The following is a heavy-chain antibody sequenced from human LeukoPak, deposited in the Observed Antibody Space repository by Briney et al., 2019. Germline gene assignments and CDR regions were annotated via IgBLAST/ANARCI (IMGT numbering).Heavy chain of an antibody. CDR3: ASGYSSDRWRGWFDP. CDR2: IYYSGST. V-gene: IGHV4-39*07. J-gene: IGHJ5*02. D-gene: IGHD6-19*01. Sequence: PSETLSLTCTVSGGFISSSSYYWGWIRQPPGKGLEWIGSIYYSGSTYYNPSLKSRVTISVDTSKNQFSLKLSSVTAADTAVYYCASGYSSDRWRGWFDPWGQGTLVTVSS. CDR1: GGFISSSSYY.